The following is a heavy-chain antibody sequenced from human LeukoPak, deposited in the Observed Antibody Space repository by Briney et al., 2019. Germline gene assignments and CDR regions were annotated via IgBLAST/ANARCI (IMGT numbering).Heavy chain of an antibody. CDR1: GGSISSGGYS. CDR2: IYHSGST. CDR3: ARGYKIYGDYVGYNWFDP. Sequence: SETLSLTCAVSGGSISSGGYSWSWIRQPPGKGLEWIGYIYHSGSTYYNPSLKSRVTISVDRSKNQFSLKLSSVTAADTAVYYCARGYKIYGDYVGYNWFDPWGQGTLVTVSS. V-gene: IGHV4-30-2*01. J-gene: IGHJ5*02. D-gene: IGHD4-17*01.